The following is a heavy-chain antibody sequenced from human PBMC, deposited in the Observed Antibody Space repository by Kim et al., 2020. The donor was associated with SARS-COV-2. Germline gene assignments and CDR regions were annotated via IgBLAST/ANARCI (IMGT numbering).Heavy chain of an antibody. Sequence: GGSLRLSCEGSGFTFRNHGIHWVRQAPGKGLEWVAIMSYDGSSKYYADSVKGRFTMSRDNSKNTMFLQMNSLTTADTAVYYCARHRLRYWSHPPHHGLDVWSRGTTVTVS. D-gene: IGHD1-1*01. CDR2: MSYDGSSK. CDR3: ARHRLRYWSHPPHHGLDV. CDR1: GFTFRNHG. V-gene: IGHV3-30*03. J-gene: IGHJ6*02.